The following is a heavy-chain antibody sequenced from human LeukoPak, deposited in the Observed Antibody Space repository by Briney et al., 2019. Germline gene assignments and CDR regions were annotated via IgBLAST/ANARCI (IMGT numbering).Heavy chain of an antibody. CDR1: GGSISSSDW. CDR2: IYHSGST. Sequence: SGTLSLTCAVSGGSISSSDWWSWVRQPPGKGLEWIGEIYHSGSTNYNPSLKSRVTISVDKSKNQFSLELNSVTAADTAVYYCARDGTLVDTAVATSYYFDYWGQGTLVTVSS. CDR3: ARDGTLVDTAVATSYYFDY. V-gene: IGHV4-4*02. J-gene: IGHJ4*02. D-gene: IGHD5-18*01.